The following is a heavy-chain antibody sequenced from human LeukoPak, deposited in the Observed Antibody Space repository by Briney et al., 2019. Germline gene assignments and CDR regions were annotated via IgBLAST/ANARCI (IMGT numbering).Heavy chain of an antibody. D-gene: IGHD2-21*01. Sequence: SVTVSFKASGGTFSSHAISWVRQAPGQGLEWMGGIIPIFGTANYAQKFQGRVTITADESTSTAYMYLSSLRSEDTAVYYCAGGDPYCGGDCYWWFDYWGQGTLVTVSS. V-gene: IGHV1-69*13. CDR3: AGGDPYCGGDCYWWFDY. J-gene: IGHJ4*02. CDR2: IIPIFGTA. CDR1: GGTFSSHA.